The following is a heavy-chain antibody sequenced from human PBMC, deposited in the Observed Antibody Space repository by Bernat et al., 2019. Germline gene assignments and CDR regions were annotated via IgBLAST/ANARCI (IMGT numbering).Heavy chain of an antibody. J-gene: IGHJ5*02. V-gene: IGHV4-34*02. CDR1: GWSFSGYY. CDR2: INHSGST. D-gene: IGHD1-7*01. Sequence: QVQLQQWGAGLLKPSETLSLTCAVYGWSFSGYYWCWIRQPPGKGLVWIGEINHSGSTNYNPSLKSRVTMSLDTSNNQFSLKLSSVAAADTAGYYCAGGGELGESWGQGTLVTVSS. CDR3: AGGGELGES.